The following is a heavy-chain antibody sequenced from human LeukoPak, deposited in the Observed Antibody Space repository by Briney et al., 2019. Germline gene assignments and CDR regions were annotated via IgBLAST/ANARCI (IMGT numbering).Heavy chain of an antibody. CDR2: ISGSGGST. CDR3: AKDKGIAVAGGVWGFDY. D-gene: IGHD6-19*01. CDR1: GFTFSSYA. Sequence: PGGSLRPSCAASGFTFSSYAMSWVRQAPGKGLEWVSAISGSGGSTYYADSVKGRFTISRDNSKNTLYLQMNSLRAEDTAVYYCAKDKGIAVAGGVWGFDYWGQGTLVTVSS. J-gene: IGHJ4*02. V-gene: IGHV3-23*01.